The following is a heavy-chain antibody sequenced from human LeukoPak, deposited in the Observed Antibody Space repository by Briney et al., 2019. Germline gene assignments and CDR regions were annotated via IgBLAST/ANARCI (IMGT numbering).Heavy chain of an antibody. J-gene: IGHJ4*02. CDR1: GGSISSYY. CDR3: ARVGIPYCSGGSCYHFDY. V-gene: IGHV4-59*01. Sequence: PSETLSLTCTVSGGSISSYYWSWIRQPPGKGLEWIGYIYYSGSTNYNPSLKSRVTISVDTSKNQFSLKLSSVTAADTAVYYCARVGIPYCSGGSCYHFDYWGQGTLVTVSS. CDR2: IYYSGST. D-gene: IGHD2-15*01.